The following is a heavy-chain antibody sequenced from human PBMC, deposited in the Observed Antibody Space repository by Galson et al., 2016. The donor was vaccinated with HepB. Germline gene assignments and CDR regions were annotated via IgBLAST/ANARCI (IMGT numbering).Heavy chain of an antibody. CDR2: IIPIYGTP. CDR1: GSNFSTYA. D-gene: IGHD3-3*01. J-gene: IGHJ4*02. V-gene: IGHV1-69*13. Sequence: SVKVSCKAAGSNFSTYAISWVRQVPGQVLEWMGGIIPIYGTPDYALKFLGRVTIIADESMTTAYMELSSLRSDDTAVYYCARAYDFWSGYYVSLDYWGQGTLVTVSS. CDR3: ARAYDFWSGYYVSLDY.